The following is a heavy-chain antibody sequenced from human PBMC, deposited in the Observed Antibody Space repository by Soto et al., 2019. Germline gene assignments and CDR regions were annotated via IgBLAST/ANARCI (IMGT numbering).Heavy chain of an antibody. D-gene: IGHD5-18*01. V-gene: IGHV4-31*03. J-gene: IGHJ5*01. Sequence: PSETLSLTCTVSGASVSTGAYYWGWVRQRPGRGLEWIGYVYESGYTYYNMSLKSRLTISLDRSNNQFSLGLTSVTAADTAVYYCVRALRHTAMVYPWFDSWSQGTLVTVSS. CDR3: VRALRHTAMVYPWFDS. CDR1: GASVSTGAYY. CDR2: VYESGYT.